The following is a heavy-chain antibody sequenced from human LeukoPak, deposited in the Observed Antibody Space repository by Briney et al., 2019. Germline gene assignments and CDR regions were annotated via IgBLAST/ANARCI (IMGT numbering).Heavy chain of an antibody. D-gene: IGHD3-22*01. CDR2: IIPIFGTA. CDR1: GGTFSSYA. J-gene: IGHJ4*02. V-gene: IGHV1-69*05. Sequence: SVKVSFKASGGTFSSYAISWVRQAPGQGLEWMGGIIPIFGTANYAQKFQGRVTITTDESTSTAYMELSSLRSEDTAVYYCASRFCTYYYDSSGCGGLYYWGQGTLVTVSS. CDR3: ASRFCTYYYDSSGCGGLYY.